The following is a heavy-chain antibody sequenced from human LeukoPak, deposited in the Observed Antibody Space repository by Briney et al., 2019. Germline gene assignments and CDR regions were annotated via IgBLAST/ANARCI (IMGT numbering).Heavy chain of an antibody. J-gene: IGHJ4*02. V-gene: IGHV3-30*03. CDR3: ASTVVAGTADY. CDR1: GFTFSTYG. D-gene: IGHD6-19*01. Sequence: PGGSLRLSCAASGFTFSTYGMHWVRQAPGKGLEWVALISNDGSNKYYADSVKGRFTITRDNSKNTLYLQMNSLRAEDTAVYYCASTVVAGTADYWGQGTLVTVSS. CDR2: ISNDGSNK.